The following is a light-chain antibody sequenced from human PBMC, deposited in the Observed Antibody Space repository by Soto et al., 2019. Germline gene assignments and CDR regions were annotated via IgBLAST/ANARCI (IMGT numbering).Light chain of an antibody. CDR3: SSYTSSSTL. CDR1: SSDVGGYNY. V-gene: IGLV2-14*01. Sequence: QSVLTQPASVSGSPGQSITISCTGTSSDVGGYNYVSWYQQHPGKAPKLMIYDVSHRPSGVSNRFSGSKSGNTASLTISGLQAEDEADYYCSSYTSSSTLFGEGTKLTVL. J-gene: IGLJ2*01. CDR2: DVS.